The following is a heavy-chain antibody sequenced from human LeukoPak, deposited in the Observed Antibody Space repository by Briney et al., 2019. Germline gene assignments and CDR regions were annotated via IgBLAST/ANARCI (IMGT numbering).Heavy chain of an antibody. CDR2: ISAYNGNT. J-gene: IGHJ5*02. CDR1: GYTFTSYG. Sequence: ASVKVSCKASGYTFTSYGISWVRRAPGQGLEWMGWISAYNGNTNYAQKLQGRVTMTTDTSTSTAYMELRSLRSDDTAVYYCARTEWSLGVYWFDHWGQGTLVTVSS. CDR3: ARTEWSLGVYWFDH. D-gene: IGHD3-3*01. V-gene: IGHV1-18*01.